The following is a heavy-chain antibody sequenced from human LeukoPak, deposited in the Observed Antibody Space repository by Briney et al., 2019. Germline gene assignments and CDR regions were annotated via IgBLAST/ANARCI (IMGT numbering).Heavy chain of an antibody. V-gene: IGHV4-38-2*01. CDR1: GYSISSGYY. J-gene: IGHJ5*02. CDR2: IYHSGST. Sequence: KPSETLSLTCAVSGYSISSGYYWGWIRQPPGKGLEWIGSIYHSGSTYYNPSLKSRVTISVDTSKNQFSLKLSSVTAADTAVYYCARAFVVAPAAMYFAPWGQGTLVTVSS. D-gene: IGHD2-2*01. CDR3: ARAFVVAPAAMYFAP.